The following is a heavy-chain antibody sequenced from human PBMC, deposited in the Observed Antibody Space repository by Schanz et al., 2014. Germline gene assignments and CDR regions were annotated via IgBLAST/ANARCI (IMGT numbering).Heavy chain of an antibody. CDR2: ISAYNGNT. V-gene: IGHV1-18*01. J-gene: IGHJ6*02. D-gene: IGHD3-10*01. CDR1: GYTFTSYG. Sequence: QVQLVQSGAEVKKPGASVKVSCKASGYTFTSYGINWVRQAPGQGLEWMGWISAYNGNTNYAQKLQGRVTMTTDTSTSTAYMELRSLRSDDTAVYYGARDPSFSMVRRVIIDSYYYGMDVWGQGTTVTVSS. CDR3: ARDPSFSMVRRVIIDSYYYGMDV.